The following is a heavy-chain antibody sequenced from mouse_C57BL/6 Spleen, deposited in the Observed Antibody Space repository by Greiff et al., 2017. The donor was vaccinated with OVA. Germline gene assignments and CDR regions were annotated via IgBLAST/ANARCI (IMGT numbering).Heavy chain of an antibody. J-gene: IGHJ4*01. Sequence: DVHLVESGGDLVKPGGSLKLSCAASGFTFSSYGMSWVRQTPDKRLEWVATISSGGSYTYYPDSVKGRFTISRDNAKNTLYLQMSSLKSEDTAMYYCARQGSNYDAMDYWGQGTSVTVSS. V-gene: IGHV5-6*01. D-gene: IGHD1-1*01. CDR3: ARQGSNYDAMDY. CDR2: ISSGGSYT. CDR1: GFTFSSYG.